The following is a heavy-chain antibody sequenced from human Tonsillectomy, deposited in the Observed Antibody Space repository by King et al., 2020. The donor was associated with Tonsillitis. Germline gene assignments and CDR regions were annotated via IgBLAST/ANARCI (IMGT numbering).Heavy chain of an antibody. CDR3: AKDIFAGATLLGGFDY. CDR2: ISWNSGSI. D-gene: IGHD1-26*01. Sequence: EVQLVESGGGLVQPGRSLRLSCAASGFTFDDFAMHWVRQAPGKGLEWVSVISWNSGSIGYVDSVKGRFTISRDNAKNSLYLQMNSLRAEDTDSYYCAKDIFAGATLLGGFDYWGQGTLVAVSS. J-gene: IGHJ4*02. CDR1: GFTFDDFA. V-gene: IGHV3-9*01.